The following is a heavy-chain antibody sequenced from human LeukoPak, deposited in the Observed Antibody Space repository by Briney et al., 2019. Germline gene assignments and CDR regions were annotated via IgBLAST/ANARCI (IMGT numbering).Heavy chain of an antibody. CDR1: GFTLDDYA. Sequence: PGGSLRLSCAASGFTLDDYAMHWVRQAPGKGLEWVSHISGDGGSSYYPDPVKGRFTISRDNSKNSLYLQMNSLRTEDTALYYCAAGRVEMATVSYYYGMDVWGQGTTVTVSS. V-gene: IGHV3-43*02. CDR2: ISGDGGSS. D-gene: IGHD5-24*01. CDR3: AAGRVEMATVSYYYGMDV. J-gene: IGHJ6*02.